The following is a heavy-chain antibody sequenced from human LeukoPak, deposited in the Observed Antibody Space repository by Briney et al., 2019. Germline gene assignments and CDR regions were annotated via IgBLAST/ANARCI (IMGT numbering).Heavy chain of an antibody. Sequence: ASVKVSCKASGYTFTGYYMHWVRQAPGQGLEWMRWINPNSGGTNYAQKFQGRVTMTRDTSISTAYMELSRLRSDDTAVYYCAIAGTEGYSYGDYWGQGTLVTVSS. CDR1: GYTFTGYY. CDR2: INPNSGGT. D-gene: IGHD5-18*01. J-gene: IGHJ4*02. CDR3: AIAGTEGYSYGDY. V-gene: IGHV1-2*02.